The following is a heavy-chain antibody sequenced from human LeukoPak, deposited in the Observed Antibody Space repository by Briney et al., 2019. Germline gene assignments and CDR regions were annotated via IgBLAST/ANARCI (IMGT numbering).Heavy chain of an antibody. V-gene: IGHV4-59*01. D-gene: IGHD3-10*01. J-gene: IGHJ4*02. CDR1: GGSISSYY. CDR3: ARGGGSGFGELLPNLDLDY. Sequence: SETLSLTCTVSGGSISSYYWSWIRQPPGKGLEWIGYIYYSGSTNYNPSLKSRVTISVDTSKNQFSLKLSSVTAADTAVYYCARGGGSGFGELLPNLDLDYWGQGTLVTVSS. CDR2: IYYSGST.